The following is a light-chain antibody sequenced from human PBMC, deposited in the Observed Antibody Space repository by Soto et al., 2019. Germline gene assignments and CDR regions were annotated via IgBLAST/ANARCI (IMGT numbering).Light chain of an antibody. V-gene: IGLV4-69*01. CDR3: QTWGTGFKV. CDR2: LNSDGTY. CDR1: SGHSSNA. J-gene: IGLJ2*01. Sequence: QPVLTQSPSASASLGASVKLTCTLSSGHSSNAIAWHQQQPEKGPRYLMKLNSDGTYTKGDGIPDRFSGSSSGAERYLTISSLQSEDEADYYSQTWGTGFKVFGGGTQLTVL.